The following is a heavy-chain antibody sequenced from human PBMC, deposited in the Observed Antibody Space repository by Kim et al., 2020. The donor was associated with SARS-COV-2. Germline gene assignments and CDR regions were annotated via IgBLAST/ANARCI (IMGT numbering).Heavy chain of an antibody. Sequence: SVKVSCKASGGTFSSYAISWVRQAPGQGLEWMGGIIPIFGTANYAQKFQGRVTITADKSTSTAYMELSSLRSEDTAVYYCARASLNYYGSGSYYYPIDYWCQGTLVTVAS. CDR3: ARASLNYYGSGSYYYPIDY. V-gene: IGHV1-69*06. CDR1: GGTFSSYA. D-gene: IGHD3-10*01. CDR2: IIPIFGTA. J-gene: IGHJ4*02.